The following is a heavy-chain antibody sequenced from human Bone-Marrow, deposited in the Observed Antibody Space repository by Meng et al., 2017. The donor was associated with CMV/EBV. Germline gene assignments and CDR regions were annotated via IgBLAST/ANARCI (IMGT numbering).Heavy chain of an antibody. CDR3: ARNGRVATTNPFDS. CDR2: IKQDGGET. D-gene: IGHD5-12*01. J-gene: IGHJ4*02. CDR1: GFTVSSNY. Sequence: GGSLRLSCAASGFTVSSNYMSWVRQAPGKGLEWVANIKQDGGETYYAASVKGRFTISRDNAKKSLYLQMNSLRAEDTAVYFCARNGRVATTNPFDSWGQGSLVTVSS. V-gene: IGHV3-7*01.